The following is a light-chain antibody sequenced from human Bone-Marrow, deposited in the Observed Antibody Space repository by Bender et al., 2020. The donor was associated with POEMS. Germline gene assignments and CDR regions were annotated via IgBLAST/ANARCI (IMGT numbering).Light chain of an antibody. V-gene: IGLV2-11*01. Sequence: QSALTQPRSVSGSPGQSVTISCTGTSSSVGDYNYVSWYQQRPGEAPKLMICDVSQRPSGLPARFSGSKSGNTASLTISGLQAEDEADYYCCSYTTTNTLVFGGGTTLTVL. CDR2: DVS. CDR3: CSYTTTNTLV. J-gene: IGLJ2*01. CDR1: SSSVGDYNY.